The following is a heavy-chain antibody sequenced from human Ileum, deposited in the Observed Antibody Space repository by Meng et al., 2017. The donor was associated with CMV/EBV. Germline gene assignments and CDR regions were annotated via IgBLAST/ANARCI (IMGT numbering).Heavy chain of an antibody. CDR1: GFTVSSNY. Sequence: GESLKISCAASGFTVSSNYMSWVRQAPGKGLEWVSVINSGGTTSYADSVQGRFTISRDNSKNTLYLQMNSLRAEDTAVYYCARKLSGGYSGYRRGMDVWGQGTLVTVSS. J-gene: IGHJ6*02. CDR2: INSGGTT. CDR3: ARKLSGGYSGYRRGMDV. D-gene: IGHD5-12*01. V-gene: IGHV3-53*01.